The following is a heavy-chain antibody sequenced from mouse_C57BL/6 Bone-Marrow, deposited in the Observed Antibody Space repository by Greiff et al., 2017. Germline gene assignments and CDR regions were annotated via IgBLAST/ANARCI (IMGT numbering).Heavy chain of an antibody. V-gene: IGHV5-9-1*02. Sequence: EVKVVESGAGLVKPGGSLKLSCAASGFTFSSYAMSWVRQTPEKRLEWVAYISSGGDYIYYADTVKGRFTISRDNARNTLYLQMSSLKSEDTAMYYCTRGNYYGSSYWYFDVWGTGTTVTVSS. D-gene: IGHD1-1*01. CDR2: ISSGGDYI. CDR1: GFTFSSYA. J-gene: IGHJ1*03. CDR3: TRGNYYGSSYWYFDV.